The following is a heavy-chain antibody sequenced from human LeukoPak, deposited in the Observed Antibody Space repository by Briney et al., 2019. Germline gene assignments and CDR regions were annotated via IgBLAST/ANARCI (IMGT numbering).Heavy chain of an antibody. CDR3: ARDWKAFYFDY. CDR2: INAGNGNT. CDR1: GYTFTSYA. V-gene: IGHV1-3*01. D-gene: IGHD1-1*01. Sequence: GASVKVSCKASGYTFTSYAIHWVRQAPGQRLEWMGWINAGNGNTKYSQKFQGRVTITRDTSASTAYMELSSLRSEDTAVYYCARDWKAFYFDYWGQGTLVTVSS. J-gene: IGHJ4*02.